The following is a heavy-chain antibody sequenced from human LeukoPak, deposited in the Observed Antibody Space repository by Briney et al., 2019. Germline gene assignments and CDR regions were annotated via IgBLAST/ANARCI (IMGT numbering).Heavy chain of an antibody. D-gene: IGHD3-16*01. V-gene: IGHV4-39*07. CDR1: GGSISSSFYY. Sequence: SETLSLTCTVSGGSISSSFYYWGWIRQPPGKGLEWIGSIYYSGSTYYNPSLKSRVTISVDTSKNQFSLKLSSVTAADTAVYYCARLGGLSEYYFDSWCQGTLVTVSS. CDR2: IYYSGST. J-gene: IGHJ4*02. CDR3: ARLGGLSEYYFDS.